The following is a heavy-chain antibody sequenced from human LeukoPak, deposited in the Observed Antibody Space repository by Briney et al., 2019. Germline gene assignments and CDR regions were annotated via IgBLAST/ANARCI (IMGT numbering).Heavy chain of an antibody. V-gene: IGHV4-59*01. CDR1: GGSISSYY. CDR3: ARLVPGMAVL. Sequence: SETLSLTCTVSGGSISSYYWSWIRQPPGKGLEWIGYIYYSGSTNYNPSLKSRVTISVDTSKNQFSLKLSSVTAADTAVYYCARLVPGMAVLWGRGTLVTVSS. CDR2: IYYSGST. D-gene: IGHD6-19*01. J-gene: IGHJ2*01.